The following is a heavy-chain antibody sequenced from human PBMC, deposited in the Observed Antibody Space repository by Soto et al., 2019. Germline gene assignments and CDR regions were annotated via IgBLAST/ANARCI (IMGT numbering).Heavy chain of an antibody. V-gene: IGHV3-21*01. CDR2: ISSSSSYI. J-gene: IGHJ4*02. CDR3: AKDLKYYDILTGLTLDY. D-gene: IGHD3-9*01. CDR1: GFTFSSYS. Sequence: PGGSLRLSCAASGFTFSSYSMNWVRQAPGKGLEWVSSISSSSSYIYYADSVKGRFTISRDNAKNSLYLQMNSLRAEDTAVYYCAKDLKYYDILTGLTLDYWGQGTLVTVSS.